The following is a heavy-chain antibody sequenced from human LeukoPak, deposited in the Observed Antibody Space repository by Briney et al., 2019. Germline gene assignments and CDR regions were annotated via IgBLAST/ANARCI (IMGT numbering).Heavy chain of an antibody. V-gene: IGHV4-59*12. J-gene: IGHJ4*02. CDR3: ARDREWLIDY. Sequence: SETLSLTCTVSGGSISSFYWIWIRQPPGKGLEWIGYIYYSGSTNYNPSLKSRVTLSVDTSKNQFSLKLSSVTAADTTVYYCARDREWLIDYWGQGTLVTVSS. D-gene: IGHD3-3*01. CDR2: IYYSGST. CDR1: GGSISSFY.